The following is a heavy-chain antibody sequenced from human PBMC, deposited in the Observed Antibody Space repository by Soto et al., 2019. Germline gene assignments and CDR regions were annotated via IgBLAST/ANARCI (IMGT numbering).Heavy chain of an antibody. V-gene: IGHV1-8*01. D-gene: IGHD6-6*01. CDR1: GYTFTSYD. CDR2: MNPNTGNI. CDR3: ANMLTSSSHYYYYHGKDA. J-gene: IGHJ6*02. Sequence: AAVKFSCKASGYTFTSYDINWVRQATGQGLDWMGWMNPNTGNIGYAQKFQGRVTMTRNTSISTAYMDLGSLRFEDTDVYYCANMLTSSSHYYYYHGKDAWGQWTTVTVSS.